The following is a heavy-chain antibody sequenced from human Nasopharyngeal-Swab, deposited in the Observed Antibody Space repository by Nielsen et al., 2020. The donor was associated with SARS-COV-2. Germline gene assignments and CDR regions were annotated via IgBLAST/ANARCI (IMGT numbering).Heavy chain of an antibody. V-gene: IGHV4-39*01. D-gene: IGHD3-22*01. CDR3: ATQGYDSSGYLCDY. CDR2: IYYSGST. J-gene: IGHJ4*02. Sequence: SETLSLTCTVSGGSISSSSYYWGWVRQPPGKGLEWIGSIYYSGSTYYNPSLKSRVTISVDTSKNQFSLKLSSVTAADTAVYYCATQGYDSSGYLCDYWCQGTLVTVSS. CDR1: GGSISSSSYY.